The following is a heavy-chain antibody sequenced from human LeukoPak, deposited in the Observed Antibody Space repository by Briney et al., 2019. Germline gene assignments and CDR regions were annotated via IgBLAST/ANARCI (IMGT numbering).Heavy chain of an antibody. Sequence: SQTLSLTCTVSGTSISRSGYYWSWIRQHPGKGLECIGFTYYSGSTHYNPSLESRVTISVDTSENQLSLKLNSVTAADTAVYYCAREELYGDYVADYFDYWGQGTLVTVSS. CDR1: GTSISRSGYY. V-gene: IGHV4-31*03. CDR2: TYYSGST. J-gene: IGHJ4*02. CDR3: AREELYGDYVADYFDY. D-gene: IGHD4-17*01.